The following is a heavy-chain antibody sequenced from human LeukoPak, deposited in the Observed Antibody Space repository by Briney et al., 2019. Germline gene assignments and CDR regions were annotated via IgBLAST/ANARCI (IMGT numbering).Heavy chain of an antibody. Sequence: GGSLRLSCAASGTTFEDYAMHWVRQAPGKGLEWVSFISGDGGTTYYADSVKGRFTISRDNSKTSLYLQMNSLRTEDTALYYCAKDQGASGWGAFDYWGQGTLVTVSS. V-gene: IGHV3-43*02. CDR1: GTTFEDYA. D-gene: IGHD6-19*01. CDR3: AKDQGASGWGAFDY. J-gene: IGHJ4*02. CDR2: ISGDGGTT.